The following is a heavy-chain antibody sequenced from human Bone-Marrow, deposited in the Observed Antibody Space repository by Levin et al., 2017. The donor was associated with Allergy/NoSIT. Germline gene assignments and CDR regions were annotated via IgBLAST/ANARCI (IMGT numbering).Heavy chain of an antibody. CDR1: GYSFTTYT. Sequence: ASVKVSCKASGYSFTTYTMHWVRQAPGQRLEWMGWINAGNGNTKFSQKFQGRVTMTRDTSASTAYMELSSLRSEDTAVYYCASEAVAGTDLFDYWGQGTLVTVSS. D-gene: IGHD6-19*01. V-gene: IGHV1-3*01. CDR2: INAGNGNT. CDR3: ASEAVAGTDLFDY. J-gene: IGHJ4*02.